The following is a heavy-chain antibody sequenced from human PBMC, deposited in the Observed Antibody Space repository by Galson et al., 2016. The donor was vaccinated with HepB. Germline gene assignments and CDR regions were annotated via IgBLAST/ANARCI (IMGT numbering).Heavy chain of an antibody. J-gene: IGHJ5*02. V-gene: IGHV4-30-2*01. Sequence: TLSLTCAVAGGSISSGAYSWNWIRQPPGKGLEWLGYIYQSGSTYYNPSLKSRVATSLDRSKNQFSLRLSSVTAADTAVYYCARGHDDGEWFDPWGRGTLVTVSS. D-gene: IGHD5-12*01. CDR1: GGSISSGAYS. CDR3: ARGHDDGEWFDP. CDR2: IYQSGST.